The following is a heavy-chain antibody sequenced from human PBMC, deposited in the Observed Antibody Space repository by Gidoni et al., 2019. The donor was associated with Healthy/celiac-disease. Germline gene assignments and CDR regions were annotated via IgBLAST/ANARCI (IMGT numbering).Heavy chain of an antibody. CDR1: GFTFSSYA. V-gene: IGHV3-23*01. Sequence: EVQLLESGGGLVQPGGSLRLSCADSGFTFSSYAIGWVRQAPGKGLEWVSAISGSGGSTYYVDSVKGRFTISRDNSKNTLYLQMNSLRAEDTAVYYCAGGTRYYYARDAFDIWGQGTMVTVSS. CDR3: AGGTRYYYARDAFDI. J-gene: IGHJ3*02. D-gene: IGHD3-10*01. CDR2: ISGSGGST.